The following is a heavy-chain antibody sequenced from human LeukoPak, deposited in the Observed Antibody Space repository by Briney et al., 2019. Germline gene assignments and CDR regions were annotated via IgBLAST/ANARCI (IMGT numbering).Heavy chain of an antibody. Sequence: GGSLRLSCAASGFSFSDYAMHWVRQAPGKGLEWVSAISGSAVSTYYADSVKGRFTISRDNSKNTLYLQMNRLRVEDTAVYYCAKQGGYDWDVFDYWGQGTLVTVSS. V-gene: IGHV3-23*01. CDR3: AKQGGYDWDVFDY. D-gene: IGHD5-12*01. CDR2: ISGSAVST. CDR1: GFSFSDYA. J-gene: IGHJ4*02.